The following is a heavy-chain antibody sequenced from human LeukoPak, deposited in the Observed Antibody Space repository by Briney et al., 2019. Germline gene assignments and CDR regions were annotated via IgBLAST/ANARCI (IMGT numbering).Heavy chain of an antibody. CDR1: GYTFTGYY. D-gene: IGHD3-9*01. Sequence: ASVKVSCKASGYTFTGYYMHWVRQAPGQGLEWMGWINPNSGGTNYAQKFQGRVTMTRDTSISTAYMELSRLRSDDTAVYYCARGDEWGFDWLLWAFDIWGQGTMVTVSS. CDR3: ARGDEWGFDWLLWAFDI. CDR2: INPNSGGT. J-gene: IGHJ3*02. V-gene: IGHV1-2*02.